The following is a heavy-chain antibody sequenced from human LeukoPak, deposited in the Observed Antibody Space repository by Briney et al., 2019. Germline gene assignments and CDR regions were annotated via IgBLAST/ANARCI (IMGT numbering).Heavy chain of an antibody. CDR2: ISGSGGST. CDR3: AGDSARTIFGVIST. V-gene: IGHV3-23*01. Sequence: GGSLRLSCAASGFTFSSYAMSWVRQAPGKGLEWVSAISGSGGSTYYADSVKGRFAISKDNSKNTLSLQMNGLRPEDTAMYYCAGDSARTIFGVISTWGQGTLVTVSS. J-gene: IGHJ4*02. D-gene: IGHD3-3*01. CDR1: GFTFSSYA.